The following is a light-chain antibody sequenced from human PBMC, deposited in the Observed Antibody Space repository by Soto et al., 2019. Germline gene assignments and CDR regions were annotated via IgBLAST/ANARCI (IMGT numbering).Light chain of an antibody. CDR3: QSYDSSLSGYV. J-gene: IGLJ1*01. V-gene: IGLV1-40*01. CDR2: GNS. Sequence: QSVLTQPPSVSGAPGQRVTISCTGSSSNIGAGYDVHWYQQLPGTAPKRLIYGNSNRPSGVPDRFSGSKSGTSASLAITGLQAEDEADYYCQSYDSSLSGYVFGTGTKV. CDR1: SSNIGAGYD.